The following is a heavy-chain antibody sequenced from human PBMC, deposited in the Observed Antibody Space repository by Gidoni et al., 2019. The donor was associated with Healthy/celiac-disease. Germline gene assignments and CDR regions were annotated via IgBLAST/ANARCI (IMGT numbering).Heavy chain of an antibody. CDR1: AGTFSSYA. CDR2: SIPIFGTA. V-gene: IGHV1-69*01. CDR3: ARDSGAARASVI. Sequence: QVPLVQSGAEVKQHGSAVKVSCKASAGTFSSYAISWVRQAPGQGLEWMGGSIPIFGTANYEQKFQGRVTITADESTSTAYMELSSLRSEDTAVYYCARDSGAARASVIWGQGTLVTVSS. D-gene: IGHD6-25*01. J-gene: IGHJ4*02.